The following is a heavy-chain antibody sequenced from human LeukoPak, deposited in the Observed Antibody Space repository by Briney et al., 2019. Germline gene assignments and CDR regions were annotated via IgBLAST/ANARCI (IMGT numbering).Heavy chain of an antibody. J-gene: IGHJ3*02. Sequence: GGSLRLSCVASGFTFDDYAMHWVRRAPGKGLEWVSGISWNSVSIDYADSVKGRFTISRDNAKNSLYLQMNSLRAEDTALYYCVKDIRVDYYYDSSEDGLAFDIWGQGSMVTVSP. CDR1: GFTFDDYA. V-gene: IGHV3-9*01. D-gene: IGHD3-22*01. CDR3: VKDIRVDYYYDSSEDGLAFDI. CDR2: ISWNSVSI.